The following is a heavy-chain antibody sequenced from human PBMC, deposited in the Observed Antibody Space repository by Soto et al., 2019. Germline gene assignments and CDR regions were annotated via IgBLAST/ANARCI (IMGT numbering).Heavy chain of an antibody. CDR3: ARVSCSGGRCPENYFDY. J-gene: IGHJ4*02. CDR1: GYTFTSYD. D-gene: IGHD2-15*01. V-gene: IGHV1-8*01. Sequence: GASVKVSCKASGYTFTSYDINWVRQATGQGLEWMGWMNPNSGNTGYAQKFQGRVTMTRNTSISTAYMELSSLRSEDTAVYYCARVSCSGGRCPENYFDYWGQGNLVTVSS. CDR2: MNPNSGNT.